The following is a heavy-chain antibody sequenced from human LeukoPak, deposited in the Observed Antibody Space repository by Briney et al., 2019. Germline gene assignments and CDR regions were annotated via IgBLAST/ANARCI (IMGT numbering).Heavy chain of an antibody. CDR1: GFTFTSYG. Sequence: GGSLRLSCGASGFTFTSYGMHWIRQTPGKGLEWVALIWSDGSRQYYLDSVKGRFTISRDSSRNTVCLQMDSLRVEDTAVYYCVRSSTDSSPWNSYFDYWGQGTLVTVSS. V-gene: IGHV3-33*01. CDR2: IWSDGSRQ. J-gene: IGHJ4*02. D-gene: IGHD1-7*01. CDR3: VRSSTDSSPWNSYFDY.